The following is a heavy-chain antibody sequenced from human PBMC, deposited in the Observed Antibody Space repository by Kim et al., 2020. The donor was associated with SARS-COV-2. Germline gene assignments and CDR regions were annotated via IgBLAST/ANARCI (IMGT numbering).Heavy chain of an antibody. V-gene: IGHV3-48*02. CDR3: ARDQRDVLRYFDWLLPVDY. J-gene: IGHJ4*02. D-gene: IGHD3-9*01. Sequence: GRFTISRDNAKNSLYLQMNSLRDEDTAVYYCARDQRDVLRYFDWLLPVDYWGQGTLVTVSS.